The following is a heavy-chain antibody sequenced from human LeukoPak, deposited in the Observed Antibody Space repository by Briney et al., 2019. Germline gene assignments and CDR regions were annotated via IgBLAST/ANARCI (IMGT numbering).Heavy chain of an antibody. D-gene: IGHD3-22*01. V-gene: IGHV3-23*01. CDR3: AKGRYYYDNSDAFEI. Sequence: GGSLRLSCARSGFTYSSYAMRWVRQAPGKGLEWVSYISGSGGSLYYADSVKGRFTISRDNSKNTLYLQMNSLRAEDTAVYHCAKGRYYYDNSDAFEIWGQGTMVTVSS. J-gene: IGHJ3*02. CDR1: GFTYSSYA. CDR2: ISGSGGSL.